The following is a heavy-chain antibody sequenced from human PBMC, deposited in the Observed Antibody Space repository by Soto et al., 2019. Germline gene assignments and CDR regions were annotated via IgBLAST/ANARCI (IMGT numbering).Heavy chain of an antibody. CDR2: INAGNGNT. CDR1: GYTFTSYA. V-gene: IGHV1-3*01. Sequence: QVQLVQSGAEVKKPCASVKVSCKAAGYTFTSYAMHWVRQAPGQMLEWMGWINAGNGNTKYSQKFQGRVTINRDTSASTADMELRSLRSEDTAVYYCARVISDFWSGYYTGDYFDYWGQGTLVTVSS. J-gene: IGHJ4*02. CDR3: ARVISDFWSGYYTGDYFDY. D-gene: IGHD3-3*01.